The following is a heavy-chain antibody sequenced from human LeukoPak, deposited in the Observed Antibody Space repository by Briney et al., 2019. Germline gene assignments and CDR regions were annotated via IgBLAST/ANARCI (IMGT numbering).Heavy chain of an antibody. CDR2: IIPILGIA. CDR3: ARETRYSSGWSAGAFDI. Sequence: SVKVSCKASGGTFSSYTISWVRQAPGQGLEWMGRIIPILGIANYAQKFQGRVTITADKSTSTAYMELSSLRSEDTAVYYCARETRYSSGWSAGAFDIWGQGTMVTVSS. J-gene: IGHJ3*02. CDR1: GGTFSSYT. V-gene: IGHV1-69*04. D-gene: IGHD6-19*01.